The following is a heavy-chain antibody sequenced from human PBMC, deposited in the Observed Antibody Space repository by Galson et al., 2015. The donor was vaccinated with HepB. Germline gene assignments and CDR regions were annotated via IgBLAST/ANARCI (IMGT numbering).Heavy chain of an antibody. CDR1: GFTFSSYA. CDR3: AKAEAADPGVLRYFDWLENYYYYYMDV. D-gene: IGHD3-9*01. Sequence: SLRLSCAASGFTFSSYAMSWVRQAPGKGLEWVSAISGSGGSTYYADSVKGRFTISRDNSKNTLYLQMNSLRAEDTAVYYCAKAEAADPGVLRYFDWLENYYYYYMDVWGKGTTVTVSS. CDR2: ISGSGGST. J-gene: IGHJ6*03. V-gene: IGHV3-23*01.